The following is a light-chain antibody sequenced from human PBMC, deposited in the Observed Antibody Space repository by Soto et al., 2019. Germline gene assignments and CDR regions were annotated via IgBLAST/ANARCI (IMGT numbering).Light chain of an antibody. CDR1: QSISSW. CDR3: QQYNSYSWT. J-gene: IGKJ1*01. Sequence: IRMTQSPSSLSASTGDRVTITCRASQSISSWLAWYQQKPGKAPKLLIYDASSLESGVPSRFSGSGSGTEFTLTTSSLQPDDFATYYCQQYNSYSWTSGQGSKVDI. CDR2: DAS. V-gene: IGKV1-5*01.